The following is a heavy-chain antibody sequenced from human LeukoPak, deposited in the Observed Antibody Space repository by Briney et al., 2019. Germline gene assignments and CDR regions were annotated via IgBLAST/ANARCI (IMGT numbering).Heavy chain of an antibody. V-gene: IGHV1-69*13. J-gene: IGHJ2*01. CDR2: IIPIFGTA. D-gene: IGHD4-17*01. CDR1: GGTFSSYA. Sequence: SVKVSSKASGGTFSSYAISWVRQAPGQGLEWMGGIIPIFGTANYAQKFQGRVTITADESTSTAYMELSSLRSEDTAVYYCARAPLDYGDTYWYFDLWGRGTLVTVSS. CDR3: ARAPLDYGDTYWYFDL.